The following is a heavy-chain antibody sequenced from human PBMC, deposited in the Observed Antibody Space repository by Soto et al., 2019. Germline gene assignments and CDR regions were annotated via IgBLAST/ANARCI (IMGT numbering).Heavy chain of an antibody. Sequence: QVQLVESGGGVVQAGRSLRLSCAASGFSFNTYGMHWFRQARDMGLEWVAVLSSDGSNEFYAESVSGRFTISRDNSRNALYLQMNSLRAEDTAVYYFAKDRWLRLGGDYWGQGTLVTVDS. J-gene: IGHJ4*02. D-gene: IGHD5-12*01. CDR1: GFSFNTYG. CDR3: AKDRWLRLGGDY. V-gene: IGHV3-30*18. CDR2: LSSDGSNE.